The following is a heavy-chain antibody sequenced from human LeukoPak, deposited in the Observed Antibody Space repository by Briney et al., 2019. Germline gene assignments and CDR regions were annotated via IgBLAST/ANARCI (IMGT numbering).Heavy chain of an antibody. D-gene: IGHD3-16*02. CDR3: ARSRYGAFDI. CDR1: GGSISSGGYY. Sequence: SETLSLTCTVSGGSISSGGYYWSWIRQHPGKGLEWIGYIYYSGSTYYNPSLKSRVTISVDTSKNQFSLKLSSVTAADTAMYYCARSRYGAFDIWGQGTMVTVSS. V-gene: IGHV4-31*03. CDR2: IYYSGST. J-gene: IGHJ3*02.